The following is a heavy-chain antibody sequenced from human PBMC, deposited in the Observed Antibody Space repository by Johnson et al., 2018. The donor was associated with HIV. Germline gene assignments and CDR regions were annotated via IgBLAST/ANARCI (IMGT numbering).Heavy chain of an antibody. CDR2: ISYDGSNK. Sequence: QVQLVESGGGVVQPGRSLRLSCAASGFTFSSYAMHWVRQAPGKGLEWVAVISYDGSNKYYADSVQGRFTISRDNSKNTMYLQMNSLRAEDTAVYYCARARDRSSSRDAFDIWGQGTMVTVSS. CDR3: ARARDRSSSRDAFDI. V-gene: IGHV3-30-3*01. D-gene: IGHD6-13*01. J-gene: IGHJ3*02. CDR1: GFTFSSYA.